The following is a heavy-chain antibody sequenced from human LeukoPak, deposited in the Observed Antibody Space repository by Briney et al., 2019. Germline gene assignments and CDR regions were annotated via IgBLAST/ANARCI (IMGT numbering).Heavy chain of an antibody. CDR1: GFTFSSYE. D-gene: IGHD4-17*01. CDR2: ISSSGSTI. CDR3: ARDEGYGDYGYNWFDP. V-gene: IGHV3-48*03. J-gene: IGHJ5*02. Sequence: GGSLRLSCAASGFTFSSYEMNWVRQAPGKGLEWVSYISSSGSTIYYADSVKGRFTISRDNSKNTLYLQMNSLRAEDTAVYYCARDEGYGDYGYNWFDPWGQGTLVTVSS.